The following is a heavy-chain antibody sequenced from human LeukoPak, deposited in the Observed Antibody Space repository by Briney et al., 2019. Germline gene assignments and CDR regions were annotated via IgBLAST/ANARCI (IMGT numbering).Heavy chain of an antibody. CDR3: ARATVVSTRHFDY. CDR2: IYYSGST. CDR1: GGSISSGGYY. J-gene: IGHJ4*02. V-gene: IGHV4-31*03. D-gene: IGHD4-23*01. Sequence: EPSQTLSLTCTVSGGSISSGGYYWSWIRQHPGKGLEWIGYIYYSGSTYYNPSLKSRVTISVDTSKNQFSLKLSSVTAVDTAVYYCARATVVSTRHFDYWGQGTLVTVSS.